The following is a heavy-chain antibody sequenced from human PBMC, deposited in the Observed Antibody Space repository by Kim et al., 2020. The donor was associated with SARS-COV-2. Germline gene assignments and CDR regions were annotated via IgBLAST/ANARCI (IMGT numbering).Heavy chain of an antibody. V-gene: IGHV3-33*08. CDR2: IWYDGSNK. CDR1: GFTFSSYG. J-gene: IGHJ6*02. Sequence: GSLRLSCAASGFTFSSYGMHWVRQAPGKGLEWVAVIWYDGSNKYYADSVKGRFTISRDNSKNTLYLQMNSLRAEDTAVYYCARDPQLELVVGQTGAYYYYGMDVWGQGTTVTVSS. D-gene: IGHD1-7*01. CDR3: ARDPQLELVVGQTGAYYYYGMDV.